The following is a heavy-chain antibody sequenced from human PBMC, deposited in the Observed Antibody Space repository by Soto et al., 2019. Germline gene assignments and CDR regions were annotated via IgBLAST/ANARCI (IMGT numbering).Heavy chain of an antibody. V-gene: IGHV3-23*01. J-gene: IGHJ5*02. CDR3: AKRAVVAAATDWFDP. Sequence: EVQLLESGGGLVQPGGSLRLSCVASGFTFSSYAMSWVRQAPGKGLEWVSGLSGSGDKTHYADSVKGRFTISRDNSKNTVYLQMNGLRAEDTAIYYCAKRAVVAAATDWFDPWGQGTLVTVSS. CDR1: GFTFSSYA. D-gene: IGHD2-15*01. CDR2: LSGSGDKT.